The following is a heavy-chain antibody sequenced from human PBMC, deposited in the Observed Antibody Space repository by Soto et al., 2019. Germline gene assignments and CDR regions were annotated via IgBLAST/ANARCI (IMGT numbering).Heavy chain of an antibody. CDR2: ISHRGLT. CDR3: VWFAGGYFDL. CDR1: GGSISTSGDY. V-gene: IGHV4-31*03. D-gene: IGHD2-21*01. J-gene: IGHJ4*02. Sequence: SETLSLTCTVSGGSISTSGDYWSWIRQGPGKGLEWIGYISHRGLTDINPSLKSRLNLSIDTSKNHFSLELNSMTAADTAVYYGVWFAGGYFDLWGQGTQVTVSS.